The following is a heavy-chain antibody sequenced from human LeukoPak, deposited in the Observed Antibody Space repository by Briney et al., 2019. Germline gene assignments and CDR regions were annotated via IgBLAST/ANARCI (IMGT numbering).Heavy chain of an antibody. CDR3: ARGPKGSGNTLGY. Sequence: GGSLRLSCAASGFTFSSYAMHWVRQAPGKGLEWVAVISYDGSNKYYADSVKGRFTISRDNSKNTLYLQMNSLRAEDAAVYYCARGPKGSGNTLGYWGQGTLVTVSS. CDR1: GFTFSSYA. V-gene: IGHV3-30-3*01. D-gene: IGHD3-10*01. CDR2: ISYDGSNK. J-gene: IGHJ4*02.